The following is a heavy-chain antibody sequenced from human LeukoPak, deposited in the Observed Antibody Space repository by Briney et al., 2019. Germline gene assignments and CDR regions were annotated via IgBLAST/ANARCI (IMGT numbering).Heavy chain of an antibody. V-gene: IGHV1-18*01. Sequence: ASVKVSCKASGYTFTSYGISWVRQAPGQGLEWMGWISAYNGNTNYAQKLQGRVTMTTDTSTSTAYMELRSLRSDDTAVYYCATGPVIGGYDPNPYFDYWGQGTLVTVSS. J-gene: IGHJ4*02. CDR2: ISAYNGNT. CDR1: GYTFTSYG. CDR3: ATGPVIGGYDPNPYFDY. D-gene: IGHD5-12*01.